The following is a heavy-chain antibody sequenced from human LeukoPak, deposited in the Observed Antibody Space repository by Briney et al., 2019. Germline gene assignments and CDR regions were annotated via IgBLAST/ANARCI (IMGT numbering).Heavy chain of an antibody. J-gene: IGHJ4*02. D-gene: IGHD5-12*01. CDR3: ARAKWLPPVGYIDY. Sequence: SETLSLTCTVSGGSISSYYWSWIRQPPGKGLEWIGYIYYSGSTNYNPSLKSRVTISVDTSKNQFSLKLSSVTAADTAVYYCARAKWLPPVGYIDYWGQGTLVTLSS. CDR2: IYYSGST. CDR1: GGSISSYY. V-gene: IGHV4-59*01.